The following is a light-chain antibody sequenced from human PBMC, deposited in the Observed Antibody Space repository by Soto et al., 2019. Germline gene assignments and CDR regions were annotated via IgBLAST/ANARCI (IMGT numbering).Light chain of an antibody. CDR1: QSLLRSNGYNY. Sequence: DIVMTQSPLSLPVTPVEPASISCGSSQSLLRSNGYNYLDWYLQKPGQSPQLLIYLGSYRASGVPDRFSGSGSGTDFTLRISGVEAEDVGVYYCMQAVYTRTFGPGTKVDIK. V-gene: IGKV2-28*01. CDR3: MQAVYTRT. J-gene: IGKJ1*01. CDR2: LGS.